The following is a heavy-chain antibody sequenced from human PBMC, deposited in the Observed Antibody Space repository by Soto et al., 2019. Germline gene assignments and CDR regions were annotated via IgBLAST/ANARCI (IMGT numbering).Heavy chain of an antibody. CDR2: VCTGGAT. CDR1: GFDVTTNC. CDR3: VRDKRTISGIFPGY. V-gene: IGHV3-53*01. J-gene: IGHJ4*02. D-gene: IGHD1-1*01. Sequence: PGGSLRLSCVGSGFDVTTNCMRWVRQAPGKGLECVSIVCTGGATHYADSVKGRFTISRDRSKNTVHLQMNNVRAEDTAVYYCVRDKRTISGIFPGYWGQGTQFTVSS.